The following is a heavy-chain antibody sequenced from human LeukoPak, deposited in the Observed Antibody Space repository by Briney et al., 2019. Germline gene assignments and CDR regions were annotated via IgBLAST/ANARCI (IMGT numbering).Heavy chain of an antibody. D-gene: IGHD2-2*01. CDR3: AREPSCLDY. V-gene: IGHV3-11*04. Sequence: GGSLRLSCAASGFTFSDYAMSWIRQAPGQGPEWVSYISRSGDTIDYADSVKGRFSISRDNAKNSLYLQMNSLRAEDTAVYYCAREPSCLDYWGQGTLVTVSS. CDR2: ISRSGDTI. CDR1: GFTFSDYA. J-gene: IGHJ4*02.